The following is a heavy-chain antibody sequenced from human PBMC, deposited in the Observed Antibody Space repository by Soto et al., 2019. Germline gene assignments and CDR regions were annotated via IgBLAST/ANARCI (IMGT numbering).Heavy chain of an antibody. CDR3: ATIYCTTTTSDSWFDP. J-gene: IGHJ5*02. CDR1: GYTFTTFW. D-gene: IGHD2-2*01. CDR2: IDPGDTYA. Sequence: PGESLKISCTGFGYTFTTFWISWVRQMPGKGLEWMGSIDPGDTYATYSPAFQGHVTISADKATSTAYLQWSSLKASDTAMYFSATIYCTTTTSDSWFDPWGQGTLVTVSS. V-gene: IGHV5-10-1*01.